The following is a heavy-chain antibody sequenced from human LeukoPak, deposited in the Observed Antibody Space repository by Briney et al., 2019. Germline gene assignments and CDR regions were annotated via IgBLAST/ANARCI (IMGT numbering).Heavy chain of an antibody. CDR2: IYYSGST. V-gene: IGHV4-39*01. J-gene: IGHJ6*03. Sequence: SETLSLTCTVSGGSISSSSYYWGWIRQPPGKGLEWIGGIYYSGSTYYNPSLKSRVTISVDTSKNQFSLKLSSVTAADTAVYYCARHVGYCSSTSCYRWDYYYYMDVWGKGTTVTVSS. CDR1: GGSISSSSYY. D-gene: IGHD2-2*01. CDR3: ARHVGYCSSTSCYRWDYYYYMDV.